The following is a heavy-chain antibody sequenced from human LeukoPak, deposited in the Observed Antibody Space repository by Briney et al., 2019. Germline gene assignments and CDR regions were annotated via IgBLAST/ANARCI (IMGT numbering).Heavy chain of an antibody. CDR1: GYSISSGYY. CDR2: IYYSGYT. Sequence: PSETLSLTCTVSGYSISSGYYWSWIRQPPGKGLEWIGYIYYSGYTNYNPSLKSRVTISVDTSKNQFSLKLSSVTAADTAVYYCARTTMVRGTYCMDVWGKGTTVTISS. J-gene: IGHJ6*03. CDR3: ARTTMVRGTYCMDV. D-gene: IGHD3-10*01. V-gene: IGHV4-61*01.